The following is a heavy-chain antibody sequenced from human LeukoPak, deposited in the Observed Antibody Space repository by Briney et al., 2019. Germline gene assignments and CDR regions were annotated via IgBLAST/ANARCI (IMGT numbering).Heavy chain of an antibody. CDR1: GYTFTSYY. V-gene: IGHV1-46*01. J-gene: IGHJ3*02. Sequence: ASVKVSCKASGYTFTSYYMHWVRQAPGQGLEWMGIINPSGGSTSYAQKFQGRVTMTRDTSTSTAYMELRSLRSDDTAVYYCARVQEDLYSGSLLGAFDIWGQGTMVTVSS. CDR2: INPSGGST. CDR3: ARVQEDLYSGSLLGAFDI. D-gene: IGHD1-26*01.